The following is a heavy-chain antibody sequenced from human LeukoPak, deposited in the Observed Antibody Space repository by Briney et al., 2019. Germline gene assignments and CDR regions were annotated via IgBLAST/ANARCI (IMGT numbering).Heavy chain of an antibody. CDR1: GFTFSGSV. V-gene: IGHV3-73*01. CDR2: ITSKPNSYAT. CDR3: TSGSGWYSPDY. J-gene: IGHJ4*02. D-gene: IGHD6-19*01. Sequence: PGGSLKLSCAASGFTFSGSVMHWVRQASGKGLEWVGRITSKPNSYATVYAASVKGRFTISSDESKNTAYLQMYSLKTEDTAVYYCTSGSGWYSPDYWGQGTLVTVSS.